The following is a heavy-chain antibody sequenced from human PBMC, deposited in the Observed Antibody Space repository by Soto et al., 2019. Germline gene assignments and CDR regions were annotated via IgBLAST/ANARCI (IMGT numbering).Heavy chain of an antibody. V-gene: IGHV4-31*03. Sequence: SETLSLTCTVSGYSMTSGGYYWSWIRHLPGKGLEWIGYIYYSGGTQFNPSLKSRVSMSVDTSKNQFSLRLSSVTAADTAVYYXATLLGSHQHYYFGIDVWGQGTTVTVSS. D-gene: IGHD2-2*01. CDR1: GYSMTSGGYY. CDR2: IYYSGGT. J-gene: IGHJ6*02. CDR3: ATLLGSHQHYYFGIDV.